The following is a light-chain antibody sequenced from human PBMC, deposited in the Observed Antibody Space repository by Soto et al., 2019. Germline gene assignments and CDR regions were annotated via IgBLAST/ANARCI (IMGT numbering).Light chain of an antibody. J-gene: IGLJ2*01. Sequence: QSVLTQPASVSGSPGQSITISCTGTSSDVGGYNYVSWYQQHPGKAPKRMIYEVSNRPSGVSNRFSGSKSGNTASLTISGRQAEDEADYYCSSYTSSSTVVFGGGTKLTVL. CDR3: SSYTSSSTVV. CDR2: EVS. V-gene: IGLV2-14*01. CDR1: SSDVGGYNY.